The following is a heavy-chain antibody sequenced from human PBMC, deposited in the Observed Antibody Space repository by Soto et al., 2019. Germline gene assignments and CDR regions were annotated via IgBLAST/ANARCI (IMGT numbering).Heavy chain of an antibody. Sequence: PGGSLRLSCAASGFTFSSYSMNWVRQAPGKGLEWVSYISSSSSTIYYADSVKGRFTISRDNAKNSLYLQMNSLRDEDTAVYYCARDISGSYWPGFDPWGQGTLVTVSS. D-gene: IGHD1-26*01. V-gene: IGHV3-48*02. CDR3: ARDISGSYWPGFDP. J-gene: IGHJ5*02. CDR2: ISSSSSTI. CDR1: GFTFSSYS.